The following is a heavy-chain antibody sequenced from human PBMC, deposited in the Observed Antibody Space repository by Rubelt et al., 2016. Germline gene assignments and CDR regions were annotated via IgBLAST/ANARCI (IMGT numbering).Heavy chain of an antibody. D-gene: IGHD5-12*01. V-gene: IGHV4-59*08. J-gene: IGHJ4*02. CDR2: IYYSGST. Sequence: EWIGYIYYSGSTNYNPSLKSRVTISVDTSKNQFSLKLSSVTAADTAVYYCARQGYSGYGFDYWGQGTLVTVSS. CDR3: ARQGYSGYGFDY.